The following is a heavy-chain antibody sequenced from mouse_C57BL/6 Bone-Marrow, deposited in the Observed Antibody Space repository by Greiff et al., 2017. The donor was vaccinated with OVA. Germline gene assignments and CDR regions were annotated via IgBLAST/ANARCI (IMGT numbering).Heavy chain of an antibody. CDR2: IHPSDSDT. J-gene: IGHJ1*03. Sequence: QVQLQQPGAELVKPGASVKVSCKASGYTFTSYWMHWVKQRPGQGLEWIGRIHPSDSDTNSNQTFKGKATLTVDKSSSTAYMQLSSLTSEDSAVYYCAMGTTVPWYFDVWGTGTTVTVSS. V-gene: IGHV1-74*01. CDR1: GYTFTSYW. D-gene: IGHD1-1*01. CDR3: AMGTTVPWYFDV.